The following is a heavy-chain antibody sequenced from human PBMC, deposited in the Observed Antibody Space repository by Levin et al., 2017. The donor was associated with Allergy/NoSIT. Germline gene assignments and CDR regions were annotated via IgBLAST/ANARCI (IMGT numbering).Heavy chain of an antibody. CDR1: GFTFSNAW. V-gene: IGHV3-15*01. CDR3: TTGALTTVTTRRLYYYYGMDV. J-gene: IGHJ6*02. Sequence: GGSLRLSCAASGFTFSNAWMSWVRQAPGKGLEWVGRIKSKTDGGTTDYAAPVKGRFTISRDDSKNTLYLQMNSLKTEDTAVYYCTTGALTTVTTRRLYYYYGMDVWGQGTTVTVSS. D-gene: IGHD4-17*01. CDR2: IKSKTDGGTT.